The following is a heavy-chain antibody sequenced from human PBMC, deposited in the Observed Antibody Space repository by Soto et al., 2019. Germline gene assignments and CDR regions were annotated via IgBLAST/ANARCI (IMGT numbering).Heavy chain of an antibody. Sequence: GGSLRLSCAASGFTFSDYYMSWIRQAPGKGLEWVSYISSSGTTIYYADSVKGRFTISRDNARNSLFLQMNSLRAEDTAVYYCAKGYVWGSYRPSMDVWGSGTTDSGSS. CDR1: GFTFSDYY. CDR2: ISSSGTTI. CDR3: AKGYVWGSYRPSMDV. V-gene: IGHV3-11*01. J-gene: IGHJ6*03. D-gene: IGHD3-16*02.